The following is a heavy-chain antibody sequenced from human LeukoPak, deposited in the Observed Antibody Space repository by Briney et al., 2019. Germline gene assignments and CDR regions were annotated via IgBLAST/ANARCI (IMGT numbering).Heavy chain of an antibody. CDR3: AREMSGGYWAFDI. V-gene: IGHV3-13*01. J-gene: IGHJ3*02. CDR2: TATTGVT. D-gene: IGHD2-15*01. CDR1: GFTFRNCD. Sequence: GGSLRLSCAASGFTFRNCDMHWFRQRPGKGLEWVSVTATTGVTSYADSVKGRLTVSRTNVRNSLYLQMNSLRAEDTAVYYCAREMSGGYWAFDIWGQGTVVTVS.